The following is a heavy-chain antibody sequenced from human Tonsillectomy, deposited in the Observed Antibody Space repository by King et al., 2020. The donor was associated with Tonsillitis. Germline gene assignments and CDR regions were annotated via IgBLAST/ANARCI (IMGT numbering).Heavy chain of an antibody. D-gene: IGHD4/OR15-4a*01. Sequence: QLVQSGAEVKKPGESLKISCKGSGYSFTSYWIGWVRQMPGKGLEWMGIIYPGDSDTRYSPSFQGQVTISADKSINTAYLQWSSLKASDTAMYYCARALLAPGAPSYFYYGMDVWGQGTTVTVSS. J-gene: IGHJ6*02. CDR2: IYPGDSDT. CDR1: GYSFTSYW. V-gene: IGHV5-51*01. CDR3: ARALLAPGAPSYFYYGMDV.